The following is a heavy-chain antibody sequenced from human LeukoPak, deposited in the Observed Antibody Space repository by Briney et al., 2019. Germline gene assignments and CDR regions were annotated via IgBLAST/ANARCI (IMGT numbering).Heavy chain of an antibody. CDR3: AREPYYYGSGSYWNY. CDR1: GGSFNSYV. D-gene: IGHD3-10*01. Sequence: SVKVSCKASGGSFNSYVITWVRQAPGQGLEWMGRIIPILNVANFAQKFQGRVTMTRNTSISTAYMELSSLRSEDTAVYYCAREPYYYGSGSYWNYWGQGTLVTVSS. V-gene: IGHV1-69*04. CDR2: IIPILNVA. J-gene: IGHJ4*02.